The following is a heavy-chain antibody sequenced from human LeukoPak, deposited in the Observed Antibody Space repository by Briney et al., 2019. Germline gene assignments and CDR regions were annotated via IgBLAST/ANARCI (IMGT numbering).Heavy chain of an antibody. D-gene: IGHD6-6*01. J-gene: IGHJ4*02. V-gene: IGHV1-69*04. CDR3: AREGPEYSSSSGVDY. Sequence: SVKVSFKASGGIFSSYAISWVRQAPGQGLEWMGRIIPILGIANYAQKFQGRVTITADKSTSTAYMELSSLRSEDTAVYYCAREGPEYSSSSGVDYWGQGTLVTVSS. CDR1: GGIFSSYA. CDR2: IIPILGIA.